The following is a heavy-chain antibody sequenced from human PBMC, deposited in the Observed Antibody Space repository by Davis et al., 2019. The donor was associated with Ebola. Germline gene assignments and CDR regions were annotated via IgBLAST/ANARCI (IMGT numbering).Heavy chain of an antibody. CDR1: GYTFTSYG. V-gene: IGHV1-18*01. CDR2: ISAYNGNT. CDR3: ARVLGQNVDDY. J-gene: IGHJ4*02. Sequence: AASVKVSCKASGYTFTSYGISWVRQAPGQGLEWMGWISAYNGNTNYAQKLQGRVTMTTDTSTSTAYMEMSSLRSEDTAVYYCARVLGQNVDDYWGQGTLVTVSS. D-gene: IGHD3-16*01.